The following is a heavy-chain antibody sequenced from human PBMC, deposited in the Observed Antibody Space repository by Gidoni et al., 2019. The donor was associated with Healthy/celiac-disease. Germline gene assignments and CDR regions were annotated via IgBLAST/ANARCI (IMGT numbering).Heavy chain of an antibody. CDR1: GFTFSSYG. V-gene: IGHV3-33*01. J-gene: IGHJ4*02. D-gene: IGHD2-21*02. CDR2: IWYDGSNK. CDR3: ARDALAYCGGDCYSPFDY. Sequence: QVQLVESGGGVVQPGRSLRLSCAASGFTFSSYGMHWVRQAPGKGLAWVAVIWYDGSNKYYADSVKGRFTISRDNSKNTLYLQMNSLRAEDTAVYYCARDALAYCGGDCYSPFDYWGQGTLVTVSS.